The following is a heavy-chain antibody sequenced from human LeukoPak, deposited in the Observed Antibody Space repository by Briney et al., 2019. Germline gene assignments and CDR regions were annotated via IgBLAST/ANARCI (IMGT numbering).Heavy chain of an antibody. CDR3: ARGRHTNSWPLDN. D-gene: IGHD2-2*01. CDR1: GESFSGHY. CDR2: IDHTGST. J-gene: IGHJ4*02. Sequence: SETLSLTCAVYGESFSGHYWTWIRQPPGKGLEWIGEIDHTGSTNYNPSLKSRVTISVDTSKNQFSLKLSSVTAADTAMYYCARGRHTNSWPLDNWGQGTLVTVSS. V-gene: IGHV4-34*01.